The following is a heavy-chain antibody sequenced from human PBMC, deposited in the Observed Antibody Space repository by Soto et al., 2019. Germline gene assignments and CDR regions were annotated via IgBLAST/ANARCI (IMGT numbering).Heavy chain of an antibody. CDR1: GCTFTSYG. CDR3: ARDGGDYSTGYYYGMDV. Sequence: EASVKVSGKASGCTFTSYGISWVRQAPGQGLEWMGWISAYNGNTNYAQKLQGRVTMATDTSTSTAYMELRSLRSDDTAVYYCARDGGDYSTGYYYGMDVWGQGTTVTVSS. V-gene: IGHV1-18*04. CDR2: ISAYNGNT. J-gene: IGHJ6*02. D-gene: IGHD4-4*01.